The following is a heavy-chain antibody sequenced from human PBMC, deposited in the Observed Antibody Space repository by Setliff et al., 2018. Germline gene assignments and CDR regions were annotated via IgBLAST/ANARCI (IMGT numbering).Heavy chain of an antibody. D-gene: IGHD2-15*01. CDR1: GFTFSNYR. V-gene: IGHV3-33*08. Sequence: GGSLRLSCAASGFTFSNYRMHWVRQAPGKGLEWVAVIWHDGGNKYHADSVKGRFTISRDNSKNTLYLQMNSLRPEDTAVYYCARTCSGSGCYAGLESWGQGTPVTFSS. J-gene: IGHJ4*02. CDR3: ARTCSGSGCYAGLES. CDR2: IWHDGGNK.